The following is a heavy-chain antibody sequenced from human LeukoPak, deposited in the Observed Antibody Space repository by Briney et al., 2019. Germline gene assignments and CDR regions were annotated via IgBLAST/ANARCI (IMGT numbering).Heavy chain of an antibody. V-gene: IGHV4-39*07. CDR3: ARRGYYYDPRAPFRY. CDR1: GGSISSSSYY. D-gene: IGHD3-22*01. CDR2: INHSVST. Sequence: SSETLSLTCTVSGGSISSSSYYWGWIRQPPGKGLEWIGEINHSVSTTYNPSLKSRVTISVDTSKNQFSLKLTSVTAADTAVYYCARRGYYYDPRAPFRYWGQGTLVTVSS. J-gene: IGHJ4*02.